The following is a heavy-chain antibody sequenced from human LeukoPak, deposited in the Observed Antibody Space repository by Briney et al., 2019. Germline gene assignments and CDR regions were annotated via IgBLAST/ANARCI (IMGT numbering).Heavy chain of an antibody. Sequence: SETLSLTCAVYGGSFSGYYWSWIRQPPGKGLEWIGEINHSGSTNYNPSLKGRVTISVDTSKTQFSLKLSSVTAADTAVYYCARGGMAYGSGSYYIPRSTYYFDYWGQGTLVTVSS. D-gene: IGHD3-10*01. CDR3: ARGGMAYGSGSYYIPRSTYYFDY. J-gene: IGHJ4*02. CDR2: INHSGST. CDR1: GGSFSGYY. V-gene: IGHV4-34*01.